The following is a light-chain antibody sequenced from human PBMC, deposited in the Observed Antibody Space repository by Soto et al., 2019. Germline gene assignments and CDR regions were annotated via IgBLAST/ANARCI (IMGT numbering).Light chain of an antibody. CDR1: QSVSSY. CDR3: QQRQYWPPIT. J-gene: IGKJ5*01. Sequence: EIVLTQSPVTLSLSPGERATLSCRASQSVSSYLAWYQQKPGQAPRLLIYDASNRAAGIPARFSGSGSGTDFTLTISSLEPEDFAIYYCQQRQYWPPITFGQGTRLEIK. CDR2: DAS. V-gene: IGKV3-11*01.